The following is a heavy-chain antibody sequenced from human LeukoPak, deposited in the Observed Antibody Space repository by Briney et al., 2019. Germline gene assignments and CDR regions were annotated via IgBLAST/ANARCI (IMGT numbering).Heavy chain of an antibody. V-gene: IGHV4-39*02. J-gene: IGHJ5*02. CDR2: IYYSGST. CDR1: GGSISSSNYY. Sequence: SETLSLTCTVSGGSISSSNYYWGWIRQPPGKGLEWIGSIYYSGSTYYNPSLKSRVTISVDTSKNHFSLKLSSVTAADTAVYYCARESSSWSVNWFDPWGQGTLVTVSS. D-gene: IGHD6-13*01. CDR3: ARESSSWSVNWFDP.